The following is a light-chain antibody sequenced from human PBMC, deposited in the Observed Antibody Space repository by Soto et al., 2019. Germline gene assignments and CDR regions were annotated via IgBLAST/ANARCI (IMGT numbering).Light chain of an antibody. V-gene: IGKV3-15*01. CDR2: GAS. CDR3: QQYNNWPRT. CDR1: QSVSSN. Sequence: EIVMTQSPVTLSVSPGERATLSCRASQSVSSNLAWYQQKPGQAPRLLIYGASTMATGIPARFSGSRSGTEFTLTISSLQSEDFAVYYCQQYNNWPRTFGQGTKVEI. J-gene: IGKJ1*01.